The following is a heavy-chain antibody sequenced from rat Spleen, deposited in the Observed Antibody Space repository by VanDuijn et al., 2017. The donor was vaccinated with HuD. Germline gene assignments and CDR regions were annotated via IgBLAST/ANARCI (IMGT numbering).Heavy chain of an antibody. Sequence: EVQLQESGPGLVKPSQSLSLTCSVTEYSISSSYRWNWIRKFPGNKLEWMGYINSAGSTNYNPSLKSRISITRDTSKNQFFLQVNSVTTEDTATYYCARSEGTHYYLPFADWGQGTLVTVSS. D-gene: IGHD1-6*01. V-gene: IGHV3-3*01. CDR3: ARSEGTHYYLPFAD. CDR1: EYSISSSYR. CDR2: INSAGST. J-gene: IGHJ3*01.